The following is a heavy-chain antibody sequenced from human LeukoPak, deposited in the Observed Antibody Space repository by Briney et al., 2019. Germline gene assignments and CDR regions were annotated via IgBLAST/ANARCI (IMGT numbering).Heavy chain of an antibody. CDR3: ARRAQSYPYYYYGMDV. J-gene: IGHJ6*02. CDR1: GGSISSSSDY. Sequence: SETLSLTCTVSGGSISSSSDYWGWIRQPPGKGLEWIGSISYSGSTYYNPSLKNRVTISVDTSKNQFSLKLSSVTAADTAVYYCARRAQSYPYYYYGMDVWGQGTTVTVSS. D-gene: IGHD1-26*01. V-gene: IGHV4-39*07. CDR2: ISYSGST.